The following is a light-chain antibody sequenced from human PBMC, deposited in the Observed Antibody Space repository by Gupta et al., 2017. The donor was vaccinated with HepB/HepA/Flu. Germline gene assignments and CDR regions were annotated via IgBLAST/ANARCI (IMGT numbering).Light chain of an antibody. CDR3: QQYKSYPLT. J-gene: IGKJ3*01. V-gene: IGKV1-5*03. CDR2: KAS. CDR1: QSISSW. Sequence: DSPSTESASVGDRVTITCRASQSISSWLAWYQQKPGKAPKLLIYKASSLESGVPSRFSGSGSGTEFTLTISSLQPDDFATYYCQQYKSYPLTLGPGTKVDIK.